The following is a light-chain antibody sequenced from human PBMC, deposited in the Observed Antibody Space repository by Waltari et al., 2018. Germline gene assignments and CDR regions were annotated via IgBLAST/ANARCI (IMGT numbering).Light chain of an antibody. V-gene: IGKV2-30*01. CDR2: KIS. Sequence: DVVMTQSPLSLPVSLGQPASISCRSSQSRVYSDGSIFLNWYQQRPGQSPRRLIYKISNRDSGVPDRFSGSGSGTDFTLKISRVEAEDVGVYYCMKGTHWPWTFGQGTKVEIK. J-gene: IGKJ1*01. CDR1: QSRVYSDGSIF. CDR3: MKGTHWPWT.